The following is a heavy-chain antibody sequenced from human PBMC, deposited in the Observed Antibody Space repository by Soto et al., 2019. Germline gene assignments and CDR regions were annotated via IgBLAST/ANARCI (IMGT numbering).Heavy chain of an antibody. CDR3: ARDGKGYDHPYHYIDV. CDR2: INPNSGGT. CDR1: GYTFTSYD. V-gene: IGHV1-2*04. D-gene: IGHD5-12*01. J-gene: IGHJ6*03. Sequence: SVKVSCKASGYTFTSYDINWVRQATRQGLELIGWINPNSGGTNYAQKFQGWVTMTRDTSISTAYMELSRLRSDDTVVYYCARDGKGYDHPYHYIDVWGKGTTVTVSS.